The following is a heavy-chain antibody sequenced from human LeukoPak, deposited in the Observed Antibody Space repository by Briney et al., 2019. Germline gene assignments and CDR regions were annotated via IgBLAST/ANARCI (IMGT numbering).Heavy chain of an antibody. CDR3: VRPYCSSTSCYGAGDYYYYYMDV. Sequence: SVKVSCKASGGTFSSYAISSVRQAPGQGLEWMGRIIPIFGTANYAQKFQGRVTITADESTSTAYMELSSLRSEDTAVYYCVRPYCSSTSCYGAGDYYYYYMDVWGKGTTVTVSS. CDR2: IIPIFGTA. V-gene: IGHV1-69*13. CDR1: GGTFSSYA. J-gene: IGHJ6*03. D-gene: IGHD2-2*01.